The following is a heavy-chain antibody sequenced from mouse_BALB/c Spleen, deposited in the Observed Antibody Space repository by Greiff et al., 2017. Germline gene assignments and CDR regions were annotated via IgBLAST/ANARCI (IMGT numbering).Heavy chain of an antibody. CDR1: GFNIKDTY. V-gene: IGHV14-3*02. D-gene: IGHD2-2*01. CDR3: ARLSGYRIPAY. Sequence: VQLKQSGAELVKAGASVKLSCTASGFNIKDTYMHWVKQRPEQGLEWIGRIDPANGNTKYDPKFQGKATITADTSSNTAYLQLSSLTSEDTAVYYCARLSGYRIPAYWGQGTLVTVSA. CDR2: IDPANGNT. J-gene: IGHJ3*01.